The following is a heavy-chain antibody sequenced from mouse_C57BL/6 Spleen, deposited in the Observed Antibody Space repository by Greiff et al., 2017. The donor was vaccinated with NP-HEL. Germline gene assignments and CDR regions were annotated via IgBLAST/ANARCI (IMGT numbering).Heavy chain of an antibody. CDR3: TTCRTTVGFDY. J-gene: IGHJ2*01. D-gene: IGHD1-1*01. V-gene: IGHV14-1*01. CDR1: GFNITDYY. Sequence: EVQLMESGAELVKPGASVKLSCTASGFNITDYYMHWVKQRPEQGLEWIGRIDPEGGDTEYAAKFQGKATMTADTSSNTAYLQLSSLTSEDTAVDYCTTCRTTVGFDYWGQGTTLTVSS. CDR2: IDPEGGDT.